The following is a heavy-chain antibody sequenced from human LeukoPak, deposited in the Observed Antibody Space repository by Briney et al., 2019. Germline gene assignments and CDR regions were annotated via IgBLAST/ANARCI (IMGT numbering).Heavy chain of an antibody. Sequence: ASVKVSCKASGYTFTGYYMHWVRQAPGQGLEWMGWINPNSGGTNYAQKFQGRVTMTRDTSISTAYMELSRLRSDDTAVYYCARGRTIFGVAPGYYYYYMDVWGKGTTVTVSS. CDR2: INPNSGGT. CDR3: ARGRTIFGVAPGYYYYYMDV. J-gene: IGHJ6*03. CDR1: GYTFTGYY. D-gene: IGHD3-3*01. V-gene: IGHV1-2*02.